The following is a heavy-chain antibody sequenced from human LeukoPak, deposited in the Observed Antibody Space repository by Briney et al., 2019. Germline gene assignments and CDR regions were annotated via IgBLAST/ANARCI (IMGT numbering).Heavy chain of an antibody. Sequence: GGSLRLSCAASGFTFSSYEMNWVRQAPGKGLEWVSYISRSGSTKYYADSVKGRFTISRDNAKNSLFLQMNSLRAEDTAVYHCARVLRYCSGGNCYSGGLGYMDVWGKGTTVTISS. CDR3: ARVLRYCSGGNCYSGGLGYMDV. CDR2: ISRSGSTK. CDR1: GFTFSSYE. J-gene: IGHJ6*03. V-gene: IGHV3-48*03. D-gene: IGHD2-15*01.